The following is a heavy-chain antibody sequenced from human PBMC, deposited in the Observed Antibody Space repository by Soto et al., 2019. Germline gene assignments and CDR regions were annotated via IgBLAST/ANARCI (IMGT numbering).Heavy chain of an antibody. V-gene: IGHV3-23*01. Sequence: HPGGSLRLSCAASGFTFSSYAMSWVRQAPGKGLEWVSAVSGSGGSTYYADSVKGRFTISRDNSKNTLYLQMNSLRAEDTAVYYCAKDILTGNVYYFDDWGQGTLVTVSS. CDR3: AKDILTGNVYYFDD. CDR1: GFTFSSYA. J-gene: IGHJ4*02. CDR2: VSGSGGST. D-gene: IGHD3-9*01.